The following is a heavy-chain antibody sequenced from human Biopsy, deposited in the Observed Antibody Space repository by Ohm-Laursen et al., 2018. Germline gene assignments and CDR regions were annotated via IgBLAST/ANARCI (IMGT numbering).Heavy chain of an antibody. V-gene: IGHV4-59*02. CDR1: GGSVRGYY. CDR2: IFDDGAT. CDR3: ARVRGSGFFAFDI. Sequence: SDTLSLTCSVSGGSVRGYYCSWIRQTSGTGLAWIGHIFDDGATNYSPSPSLQGRVTLSIDTSENTFSLTLTSLTRADTGVYYCARVRGSGFFAFDIWGRGTTVSVSS. J-gene: IGHJ3*02. D-gene: IGHD3-3*01.